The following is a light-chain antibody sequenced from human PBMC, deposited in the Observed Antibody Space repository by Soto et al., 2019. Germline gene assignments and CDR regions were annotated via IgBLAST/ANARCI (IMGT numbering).Light chain of an antibody. CDR3: QQSYTTPWIT. CDR2: TAS. Sequence: IQMTQSPSSLSASVGDRVTITCRASQSISNYLTWYQQKPGKAPKLLIYTASSLESGVPSRFSGSGSGTDFTLTISSVQPEDFATYYCQQSYTTPWITFGQGTRLEI. J-gene: IGKJ5*01. CDR1: QSISNY. V-gene: IGKV1-39*01.